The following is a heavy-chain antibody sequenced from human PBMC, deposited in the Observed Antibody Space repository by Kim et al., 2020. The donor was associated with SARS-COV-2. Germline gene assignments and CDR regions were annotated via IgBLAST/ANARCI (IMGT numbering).Heavy chain of an antibody. CDR2: ISYDRSNK. CDR1: GFTFSSYA. Sequence: GGSLRLSCAASGFTFSSYAMHWVRQAPGKGVEWVAVISYDRSNKYYADSVKGRFTISRDNSKNTLYLQMNSLRAEDTAVYYCARDRATLVSRFGELLFDYWGQGTLVTVSS. V-gene: IGHV3-30*04. D-gene: IGHD3-10*01. J-gene: IGHJ4*02. CDR3: ARDRATLVSRFGELLFDY.